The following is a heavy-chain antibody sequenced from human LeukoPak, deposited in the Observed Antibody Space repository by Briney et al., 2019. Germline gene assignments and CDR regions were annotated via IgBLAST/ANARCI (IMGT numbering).Heavy chain of an antibody. J-gene: IGHJ4*02. Sequence: GGSPRLSCTASGFTFSSYWMHWVRQAPGKGLVWVSRINRDGGSTSYADSVKGRFTISRDNAKNTLYLQMNSLRAEDTAVYYCARRIQGMAPYYFDYWGQGTLVTVSS. V-gene: IGHV3-74*01. D-gene: IGHD5-24*01. CDR3: ARRIQGMAPYYFDY. CDR2: INRDGGST. CDR1: GFTFSSYW.